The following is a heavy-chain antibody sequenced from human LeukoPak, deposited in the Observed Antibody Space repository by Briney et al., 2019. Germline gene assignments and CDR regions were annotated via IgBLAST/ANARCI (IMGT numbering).Heavy chain of an antibody. CDR2: ISHSGST. J-gene: IGHJ3*02. Sequence: SETLSLTCGVYGGSLSGHFWRWIRQPPGKGLEWIGEISHSGSTTHNPSLKSRVTISVDTSKTQFSLKLSSVTAADTAVYYCAREPLIVGATLTAFDIWGQGTMVTVSS. V-gene: IGHV4-34*01. CDR3: AREPLIVGATLTAFDI. D-gene: IGHD1-26*01. CDR1: GGSLSGHF.